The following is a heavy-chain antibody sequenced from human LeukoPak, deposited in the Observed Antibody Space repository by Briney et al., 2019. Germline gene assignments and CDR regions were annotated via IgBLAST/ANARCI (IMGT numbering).Heavy chain of an antibody. CDR3: VREVYDGNWFDP. CDR1: GXIFSSCA. V-gene: IGHV3-64*01. J-gene: IGHJ5*02. D-gene: IGHD3-3*01. CDR2: ISGNGDST. Sequence: GGSLRLSCAASGXIFSSCAMHWVRQAPGKGLEYVAAISGNGDSTYYANSVKGRFTISRDNSKNTLYLQMGSLRAEDMAVYYCVREVYDGNWFDPWGQGTLVTVSS.